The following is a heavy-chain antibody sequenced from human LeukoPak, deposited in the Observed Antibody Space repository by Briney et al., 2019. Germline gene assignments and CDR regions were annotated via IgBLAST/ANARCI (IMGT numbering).Heavy chain of an antibody. Sequence: PSETLSLTCAVYGGSFSGYYWSWIRQPPGKGLEWIGEINHSGSTNYNPSLKSRVTISVDTSKNQFSLKLSSVTAADTAVYYCARGRRGRRGFSTVVVPAAPIDAFDIWGQGTMVTVSS. CDR3: ARGRRGRRGFSTVVVPAAPIDAFDI. CDR2: INHSGST. J-gene: IGHJ3*02. CDR1: GGSFSGYY. V-gene: IGHV4-34*01. D-gene: IGHD2-2*01.